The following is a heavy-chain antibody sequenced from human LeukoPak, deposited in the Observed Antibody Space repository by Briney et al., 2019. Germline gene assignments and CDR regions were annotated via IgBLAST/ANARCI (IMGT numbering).Heavy chain of an antibody. J-gene: IGHJ4*02. D-gene: IGHD2-2*02. Sequence: GASVEVSCKVSGYTLTELSMHWVRQAPGKGLEWMGGFDPEDGETIYAQKFQGRVTMTEDTSTDTAYMELSSLRSEDTAVYYCATAGFVVVPAAITYFDYWGQGTLVTVSS. V-gene: IGHV1-24*01. CDR1: GYTLTELS. CDR2: FDPEDGET. CDR3: ATAGFVVVPAAITYFDY.